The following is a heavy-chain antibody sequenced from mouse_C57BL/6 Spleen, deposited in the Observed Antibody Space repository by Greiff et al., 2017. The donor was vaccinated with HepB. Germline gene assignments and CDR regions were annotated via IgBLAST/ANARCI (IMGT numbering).Heavy chain of an antibody. D-gene: IGHD1-1*01. CDR1: GYTFTEYT. V-gene: IGHV1-62-2*01. CDR2: FYPGSGSI. J-gene: IGHJ1*03. Sequence: QVQLQQSGAELVKPGASVKLSCKASGYTFTEYTIHWVNQRPGQGLEWIGWFYPGSGSIKYDEKFKDKATLTADKSSSTVYMELSRLTSEDSAVYFCARHEGGRYYYGSSAYFDVWGTGTTVTVSS. CDR3: ARHEGGRYYYGSSAYFDV.